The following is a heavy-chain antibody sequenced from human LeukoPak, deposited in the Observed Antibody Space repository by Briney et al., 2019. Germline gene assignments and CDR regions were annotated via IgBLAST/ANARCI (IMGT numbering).Heavy chain of an antibody. V-gene: IGHV1-46*01. CDR3: ASEKGIAAAGTYLDP. J-gene: IGHJ5*02. Sequence: ASVKVSCKASGYTFTNYYIHWVRQAPGQGLECMGIINPSGGSTSYAQKFQGRVTMTRDTSISTAYMELSRLRSDDTAVYYCASEKGIAAAGTYLDPWGQGTLVTVSS. D-gene: IGHD6-13*01. CDR1: GYTFTNYY. CDR2: INPSGGST.